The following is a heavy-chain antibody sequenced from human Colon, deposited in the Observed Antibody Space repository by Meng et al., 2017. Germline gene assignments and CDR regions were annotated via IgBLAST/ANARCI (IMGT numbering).Heavy chain of an antibody. D-gene: IGHD3-3*01. V-gene: IGHV3-48*03. CDR2: ISNSGSTI. CDR1: GLSFNTYA. CDR3: ATSYSRRGSTEWGRYLHN. J-gene: IGHJ3*02. Sequence: GGSLRLSCLASGLSFNTYAMNWVRQSPGKGLEWLSYISNSGSTIYYADSVKGRFTISRDNSKNALYLQMNSLRVEDTAVYYCATSYSRRGSTEWGRYLHNWGQGTMVTVSS.